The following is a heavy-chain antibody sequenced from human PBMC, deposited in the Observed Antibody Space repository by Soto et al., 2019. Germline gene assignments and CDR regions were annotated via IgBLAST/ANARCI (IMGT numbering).Heavy chain of an antibody. J-gene: IGHJ6*02. D-gene: IGHD6-6*01. CDR2: ISTYNGNT. V-gene: IGHV1-18*01. CDR3: ARDRPTSSIRARDYYYAMDV. CDR1: GYSFITYG. Sequence: QVQLVQSGAEVKKPGASVKVSCKASGYSFITYGISWVRQAPGQGLEWMGWISTYNGNTNYAQKLHGRITMTTDTATTTGYMELRSLRADDTAVYYGARDRPTSSIRARDYYYAMDVWGQGTTVTVSS.